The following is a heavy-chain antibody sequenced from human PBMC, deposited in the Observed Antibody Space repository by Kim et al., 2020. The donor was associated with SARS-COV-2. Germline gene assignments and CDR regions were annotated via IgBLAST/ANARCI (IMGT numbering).Heavy chain of an antibody. D-gene: IGHD3-3*01. CDR1: GYTFTSYA. CDR2: INTNTGNP. CDR3: ARSSERFLEWFDAFDI. Sequence: ASVKVSCKASGYTFTSYAMNWVRQAPGQGLEWMGWINTNTGNPTYAQGFTGRFVFSLDTSVSTAYLQISSLKAEDTAVYYCARSSERFLEWFDAFDIWGQGTMVTVSS. J-gene: IGHJ3*02. V-gene: IGHV7-4-1*02.